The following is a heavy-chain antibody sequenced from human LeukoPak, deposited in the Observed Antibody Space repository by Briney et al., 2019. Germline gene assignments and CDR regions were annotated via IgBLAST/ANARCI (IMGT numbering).Heavy chain of an antibody. V-gene: IGHV1-18*01. CDR1: SYTFTSYG. D-gene: IGHD1-26*01. CDR2: ISAYNGNT. J-gene: IGHJ6*03. Sequence: ASVKVSCKASSYTFTSYGISWVRQAPGQGLEWMGWISAYNGNTNYAQKLQGRVTMTTDTSTSTAYMELRSLRSDDTAVYYCARDYSYYYYYYMDVWGKGTTVTVSS. CDR3: ARDYSYYYYYYMDV.